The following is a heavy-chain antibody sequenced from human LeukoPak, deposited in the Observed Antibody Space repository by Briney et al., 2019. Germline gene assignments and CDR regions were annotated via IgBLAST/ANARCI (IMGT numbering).Heavy chain of an antibody. CDR3: ASTPLYYYGSGSCCYFDY. Sequence: PSETLSLTCTVSGGSISSYYWSWIRQPPGKGLEWIGYIYYSGSTYYNPSLKSRVTISVDTSKNQFSLKLSSVTAADTAVYYCASTPLYYYGSGSCCYFDYWGQGTLVTVPS. J-gene: IGHJ4*02. CDR1: GGSISSYY. CDR2: IYYSGST. D-gene: IGHD3-10*01. V-gene: IGHV4-59*08.